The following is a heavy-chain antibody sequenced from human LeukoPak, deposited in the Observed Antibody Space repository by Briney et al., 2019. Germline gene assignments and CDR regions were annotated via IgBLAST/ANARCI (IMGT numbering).Heavy chain of an antibody. J-gene: IGHJ4*02. CDR3: AREIPGGATTLDY. V-gene: IGHV3-7*01. CDR1: GFTLSGYR. D-gene: IGHD1-26*01. CDR2: IKVDGSEK. Sequence: SGGSLRLSCAASGFTLSGYRMSWVRQAPGKGLEWVANIKVDGSEKNYVDSVKGRLTISRDNAKNSLYLQMNSLRVEDTAVYYCAREIPGGATTLDYWGQGTLVTVSS.